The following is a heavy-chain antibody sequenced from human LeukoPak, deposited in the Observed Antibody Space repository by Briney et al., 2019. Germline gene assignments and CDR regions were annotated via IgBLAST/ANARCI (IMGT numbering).Heavy chain of an antibody. J-gene: IGHJ4*02. CDR3: VIDLGDYNDF. CDR2: INTQGTYT. Sequence: GSLRLSCAVSGITFSSDWMHWVRQDPGRGLLWVSRINTQGTYTNYADSVKGRFTISRDNAKNTLYLQMSSLRADDTAVYYCVIDLGDYNDFWGQGTLVSVSS. V-gene: IGHV3-74*01. CDR1: GITFSSDW. D-gene: IGHD2-15*01.